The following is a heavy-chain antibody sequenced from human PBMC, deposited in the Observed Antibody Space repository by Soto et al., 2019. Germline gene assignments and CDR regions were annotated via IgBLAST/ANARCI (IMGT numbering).Heavy chain of an antibody. CDR1: GFTFSSYW. D-gene: IGHD6-19*01. CDR2: IKQYGSEK. J-gene: IGHJ4*02. Sequence: GGSLRISCAASGFTFSSYWMSWVRQAPGKGLEWGGNIKQYGSEKDYVDSVKGRFTISRDNAKNSLYLQLNSLSGEGTAVYYCARDGPEAMAGNFEYWGPGPLVTVSS. CDR3: ARDGPEAMAGNFEY. V-gene: IGHV3-7*01.